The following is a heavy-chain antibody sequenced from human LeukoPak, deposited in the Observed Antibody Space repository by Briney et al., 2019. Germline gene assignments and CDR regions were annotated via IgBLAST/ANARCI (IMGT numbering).Heavy chain of an antibody. CDR2: IWYDGSNK. D-gene: IGHD3-10*01. J-gene: IGHJ3*02. V-gene: IGHV3-33*01. CDR3: ARVLLWFGELFGAFDI. CDR1: GFTFSSYG. Sequence: GGSLRLSCAASGFTFSSYGMHWVRQAPGKGLEWVAVIWYDGSNKYYADSVKGRFTISRDNSKNTLYLQMNSLRAEDTAVYYCARVLLWFGELFGAFDIWGQGTMVTVSS.